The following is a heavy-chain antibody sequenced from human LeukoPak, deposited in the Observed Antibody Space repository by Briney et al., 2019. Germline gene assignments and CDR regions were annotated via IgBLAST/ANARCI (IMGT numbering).Heavy chain of an antibody. CDR1: RYTFTGYY. Sequence: ASVKVSCKASRYTFTGYYMHWVRQAPGQGLEWMGWINPNSGGTNYAQNFQGRVTMTRDTSISTAYMELSRLRSDDTAVYYCASLPLDDYVGLWGQGTLVTVSS. J-gene: IGHJ4*02. CDR2: INPNSGGT. D-gene: IGHD4-17*01. CDR3: ASLPLDDYVGL. V-gene: IGHV1-2*02.